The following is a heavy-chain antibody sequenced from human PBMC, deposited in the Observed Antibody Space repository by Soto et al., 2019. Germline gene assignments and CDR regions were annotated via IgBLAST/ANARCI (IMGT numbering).Heavy chain of an antibody. Sequence: SETLSLTCTVSCGAISSSSYYWGLIRQPPGKGLEWIGSIYYSGSTYYNPSLKSRVTISVDTSKNQFSLKLSSVTAADTAVYYCARHTREESITIFGVAFDYWGQGTLVTVSS. CDR2: IYYSGST. V-gene: IGHV4-39*01. D-gene: IGHD3-3*01. CDR1: CGAISSSSYY. CDR3: ARHTREESITIFGVAFDY. J-gene: IGHJ4*02.